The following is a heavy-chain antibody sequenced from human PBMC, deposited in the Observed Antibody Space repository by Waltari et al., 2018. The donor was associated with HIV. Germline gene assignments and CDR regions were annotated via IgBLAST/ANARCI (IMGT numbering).Heavy chain of an antibody. CDR3: AREHTTTDYNDNHNRVWFDP. CDR2: LQPNTGRP. Sequence: QVQLVQSGSELKKLGASVKVTCKGSGYSFTKYGINWVRQAPGEGLEWMGWLQPNTGRPKYAQDFTGRFVFSSYTSAYTAYLEIHSLRSEYPSIYDWAREHTTTDYNDNHNRVWFDPWGQGTLFTVSS. D-gene: IGHD3-22*01. J-gene: IGHJ5*02. CDR1: GYSFTKYG. V-gene: IGHV7-4-1*01.